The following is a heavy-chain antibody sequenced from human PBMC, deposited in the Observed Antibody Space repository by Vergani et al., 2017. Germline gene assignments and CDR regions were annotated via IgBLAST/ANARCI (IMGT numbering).Heavy chain of an antibody. Sequence: EVQLVESGGGLIQPGGSLRLSCAASGFTFSGSAMHWVRQTSGKGLEWIGRIRDKTYNYATAYAVSVKGRFIISRDDSKKTAYLQMNRLTIEDTAVYYCARVAARGYYYYYMDVWGKGTTVTVSS. V-gene: IGHV3-73*01. CDR2: IRDKTYNYAT. CDR3: ARVAARGYYYYYMDV. J-gene: IGHJ6*03. D-gene: IGHD6-6*01. CDR1: GFTFSGSA.